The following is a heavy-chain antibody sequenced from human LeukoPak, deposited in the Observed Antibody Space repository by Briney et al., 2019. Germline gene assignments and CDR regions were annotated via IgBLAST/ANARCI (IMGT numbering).Heavy chain of an antibody. Sequence: SETLSLTCAVYGESFSGYYWSWIRQPPGKGLEWIGEINHSGSTNYNPSLKSRVTISVDTSKNQFSLKLSSVTAADTAVYYCARGPRIAVAGRRSWFDPWGQGTLVTVSS. V-gene: IGHV4-34*01. CDR2: INHSGST. D-gene: IGHD6-19*01. CDR3: ARGPRIAVAGRRSWFDP. J-gene: IGHJ5*02. CDR1: GESFSGYY.